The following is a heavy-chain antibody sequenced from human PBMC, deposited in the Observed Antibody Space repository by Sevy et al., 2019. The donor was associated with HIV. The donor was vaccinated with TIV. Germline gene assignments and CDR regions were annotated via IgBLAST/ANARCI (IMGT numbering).Heavy chain of an antibody. CDR1: GFTFSSYS. CDR3: ASDRALGY. D-gene: IGHD3-16*01. Sequence: GGSLRLSCAASGFTFSSYSMNWVRQPPGKGLEWVSYISSSSSYIYFADSVKGRFTISRDNAKNSLYLHMNSLRAEDTAVYYCASDRALGYWGQGTLVTVSS. CDR2: ISSSSSYI. V-gene: IGHV3-21*01. J-gene: IGHJ4*02.